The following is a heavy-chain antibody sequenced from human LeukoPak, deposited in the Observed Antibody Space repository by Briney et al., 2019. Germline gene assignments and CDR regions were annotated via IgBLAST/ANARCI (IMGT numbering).Heavy chain of an antibody. CDR2: IYYSGST. J-gene: IGHJ4*02. D-gene: IGHD3-22*01. CDR1: GGSIRGYY. V-gene: IGHV4-59*08. Sequence: PSETLSLTCTVSGGSIRGYYWSWIRQPPGKGLEWIGYIYYSGSTNYNPSLKSRVTISVDTSKNQFSLRLNSVTAADTAVYYCARHYDSSGYWYYFDYWGQGTLVTVSS. CDR3: ARHYDSSGYWYYFDY.